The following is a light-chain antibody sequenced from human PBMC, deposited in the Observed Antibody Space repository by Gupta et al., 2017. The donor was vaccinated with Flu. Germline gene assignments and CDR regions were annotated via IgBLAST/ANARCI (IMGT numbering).Light chain of an antibody. CDR1: NFGSNS. J-gene: IGLJ2*01. CDR2: ADS. V-gene: IGLV3-21*03. CDR3: QAWDSSSDHPGVV. Sequence: SYVLTQPPSVSVAPGKTARLTCGGNNFGSNSVHWYQQKPGQAPVLVVYADSDRPSGIPDGFSGSNSGNTATLTISRVEAGDEADYYCQAWDSSSDHPGVVFGGGTKLTVL.